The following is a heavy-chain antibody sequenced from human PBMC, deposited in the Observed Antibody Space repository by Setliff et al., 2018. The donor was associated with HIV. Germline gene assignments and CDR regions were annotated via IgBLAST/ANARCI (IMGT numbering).Heavy chain of an antibody. CDR2: IKQDGSEE. D-gene: IGHD4-17*01. Sequence: PGGSVRLSCVASGFTFSNYWMTWVRQAPGKGLEWVANIKQDGSEERYVDSVKGRFAISRDDAKNSLYLQMNSLRAEDTAVYYWARELWDNGDSSMDVWGKGTTVTVSS. CDR3: ARELWDNGDSSMDV. V-gene: IGHV3-7*03. J-gene: IGHJ6*03. CDR1: GFTFSNYW.